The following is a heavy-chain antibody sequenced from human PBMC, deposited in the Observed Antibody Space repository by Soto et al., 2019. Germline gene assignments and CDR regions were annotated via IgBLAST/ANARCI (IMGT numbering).Heavy chain of an antibody. CDR2: ISGSGGST. D-gene: IGHD4-17*01. CDR3: AKTYGDYVSLNDY. Sequence: GGSLRLSCAASGFTFSSYAMSWVRQAPGNGLEWVSAISGSGGSTYYADSVKGRFTISRDNSKNTLYLQMNSLRAEDTAVYYCAKTYGDYVSLNDYWGQGILVTVSS. V-gene: IGHV3-23*01. CDR1: GFTFSSYA. J-gene: IGHJ4*02.